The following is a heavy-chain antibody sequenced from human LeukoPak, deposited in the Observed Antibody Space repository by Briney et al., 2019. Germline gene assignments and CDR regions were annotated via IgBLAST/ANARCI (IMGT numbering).Heavy chain of an antibody. D-gene: IGHD4-11*01. CDR1: GYSISSGYY. CDR2: IYHSGST. Sequence: PSETLSLTCAVSGYSISSGYYWGWIRQPPGKGLEWIGSIYHSGSTYYNPSLKSRVTISVDTSKNQFSLKLSSVTAADTAVYYCATLTTVSPFDCWGQGTLVTVSS. V-gene: IGHV4-38-2*01. J-gene: IGHJ4*02. CDR3: ATLTTVSPFDC.